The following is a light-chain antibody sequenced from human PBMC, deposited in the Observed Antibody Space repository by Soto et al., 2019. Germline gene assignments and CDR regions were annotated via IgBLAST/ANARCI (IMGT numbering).Light chain of an antibody. CDR2: GAS. Sequence: LSQSPGTLSLYPGERATLSCRASQSVNNSFLAWYQQKPGQAPRLLIYGASSRATDIPDRFSGSGSGTDFTLTISRLEPEDFAVYYCQQYGTSPITFGQGTRWRL. CDR3: QQYGTSPIT. V-gene: IGKV3-20*01. J-gene: IGKJ5*01. CDR1: QSVNNSF.